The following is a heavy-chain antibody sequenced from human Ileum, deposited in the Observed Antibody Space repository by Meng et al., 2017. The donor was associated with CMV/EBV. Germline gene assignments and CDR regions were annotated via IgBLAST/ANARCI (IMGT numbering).Heavy chain of an antibody. J-gene: IGHJ4*02. V-gene: IGHV3-23*01. CDR2: LSETGGST. CDR3: ARGGGYYVDS. CDR1: GFTFSTYV. Sequence: LSCTASGFTFSTYVMRWFRQAPGEGLEWVSSLSETGGSTYYADSVKGRFTISRDNCKKTLYLQMDSLRVDDTAVYYCARGGGYYVDSWGQGTLVTVSS. D-gene: IGHD6-25*01.